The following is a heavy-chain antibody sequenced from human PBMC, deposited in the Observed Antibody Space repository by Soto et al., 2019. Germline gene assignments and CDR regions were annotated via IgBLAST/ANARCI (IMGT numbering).Heavy chain of an antibody. J-gene: IGHJ4*02. D-gene: IGHD6-13*01. V-gene: IGHV1-46*03. CDR1: GYTFTSYY. CDR2: INPSGGST. Sequence: GASVKVSCKASGYTFTSYYMHWVRQAPGQGLEWMGIINPSGGSTSYAQKFQGRVTMTRDTSTSTVYMELSSLRSEDTAVYYCARGPRTQLALQGIDYWGQGTLVTVSS. CDR3: ARGPRTQLALQGIDY.